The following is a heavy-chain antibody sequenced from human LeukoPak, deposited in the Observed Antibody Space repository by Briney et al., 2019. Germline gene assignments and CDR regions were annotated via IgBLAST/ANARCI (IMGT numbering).Heavy chain of an antibody. D-gene: IGHD6-13*01. J-gene: IGHJ5*02. CDR3: ARDLYRFGVAAAPPNWFDP. V-gene: IGHV4-39*07. CDR2: IYYSGST. CDR1: GGSISSSSYY. Sequence: SETLSLTCTVSGGSISSSSYYWGWIRQPPGKGLEWIGSIYYSGSTYYNPSLKSRVTISVDTSKNQFSLKLSFVTAADTAVYYCARDLYRFGVAAAPPNWFDPWGQGTLVTVSS.